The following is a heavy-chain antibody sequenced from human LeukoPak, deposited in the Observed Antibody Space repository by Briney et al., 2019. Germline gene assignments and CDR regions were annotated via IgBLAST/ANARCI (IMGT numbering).Heavy chain of an antibody. CDR1: GYTLTELS. D-gene: IGHD6-13*01. J-gene: IGHJ1*01. CDR3: AKDMIAAADILYFQQ. CDR2: FDPEDGET. Sequence: ASLKVSCKVSGYTLTELSMHWVRQAPGKGLEWMGGFDPEDGETIYAQKFQGRVTMTEDTSTDTAYMELSSLRSEDTAVYYCAKDMIAAADILYFQQWGQGTLVTVSS. V-gene: IGHV1-24*01.